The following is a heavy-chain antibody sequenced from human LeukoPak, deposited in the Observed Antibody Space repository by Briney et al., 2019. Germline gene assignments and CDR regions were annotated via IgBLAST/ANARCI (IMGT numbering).Heavy chain of an antibody. Sequence: PGGSLRLSCAASGFTFSSYAMSWVRQAPGKGLEWVSSISSSSSYIYYADSVKGRFTISRDNAKNSLYLQMNSLRAEDTAVYYRAKSLPDDYDMVDTADGYWRQGTLDTVSP. CDR2: ISSSSSYI. CDR3: AKSLPDDYDMVDTADGY. J-gene: IGHJ4*02. CDR1: GFTFSSYA. V-gene: IGHV3-21*01. D-gene: IGHD5-12*01.